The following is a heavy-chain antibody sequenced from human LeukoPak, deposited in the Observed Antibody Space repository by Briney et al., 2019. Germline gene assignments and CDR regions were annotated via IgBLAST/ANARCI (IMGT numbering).Heavy chain of an antibody. D-gene: IGHD3-22*01. Sequence: GGSLRLSCAASGFTFSSYGMHWVRQAPGKGLEWVAVIWYDGSNKYYADSVKGRFTISRDNSKNTLYLQMNSLRAEDTAVYYCARGAPYYYDSSGYYYYFDYWGQGTLVTVSS. V-gene: IGHV3-30*19. CDR2: IWYDGSNK. CDR1: GFTFSSYG. CDR3: ARGAPYYYDSSGYYYYFDY. J-gene: IGHJ4*02.